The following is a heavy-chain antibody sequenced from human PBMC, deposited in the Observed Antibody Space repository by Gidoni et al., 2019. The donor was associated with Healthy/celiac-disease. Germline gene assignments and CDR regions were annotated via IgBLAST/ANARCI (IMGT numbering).Heavy chain of an antibody. CDR1: GFTFSSYA. V-gene: IGHV3-30-3*01. D-gene: IGHD4-17*01. Sequence: QVQLVESGGGVVQPGRSLRPSCAASGFTFSSYAMHWVRQAPGKGLEWVAVISYDGSNKYYADSVKGRFTISRDNSKNTLYLQMNSLRAEDTAVYYCAREDDYGDQGAFDIWGQGTMVTVSS. J-gene: IGHJ3*02. CDR3: AREDDYGDQGAFDI. CDR2: ISYDGSNK.